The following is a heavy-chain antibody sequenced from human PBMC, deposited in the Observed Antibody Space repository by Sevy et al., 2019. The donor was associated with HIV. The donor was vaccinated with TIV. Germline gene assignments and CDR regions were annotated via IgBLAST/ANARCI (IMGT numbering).Heavy chain of an antibody. CDR2: ISYDGSNK. J-gene: IGHJ5*02. D-gene: IGHD3-10*01. V-gene: IGHV3-30-3*01. CDR3: AREQRGVQDWFDP. CDR1: GFTFSSYA. Sequence: GGSLRLSCAASGFTFSSYAMHWVRQAPGKGLEWVAVISYDGSNKYYADSVKGRFTISRDNSKNTLYLQMNSLRAEDTAVYYCAREQRGVQDWFDPWGHGTLVTVSS.